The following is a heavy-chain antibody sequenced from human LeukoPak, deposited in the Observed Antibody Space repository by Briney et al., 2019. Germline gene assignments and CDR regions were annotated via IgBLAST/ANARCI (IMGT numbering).Heavy chain of an antibody. J-gene: IGHJ5*02. D-gene: IGHD2-2*01. Sequence: ASVSVSSTASGYTFTIFYTHWGPDAPGQGLGRMGIINTSGGSTSYAQKFQARVTMTRDTSTSTVYMELSSLRSEDTAVYYCARGVDCSSTSCRNYNWFDPWGQGTLVTVSS. CDR3: ARGVDCSSTSCRNYNWFDP. CDR2: INTSGGST. V-gene: IGHV1-46*01. CDR1: GYTFTIFY.